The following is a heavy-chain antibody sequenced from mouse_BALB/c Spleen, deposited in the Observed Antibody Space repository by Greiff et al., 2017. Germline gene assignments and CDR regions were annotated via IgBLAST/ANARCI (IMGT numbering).Heavy chain of an antibody. CDR1: GYTFTDYY. Sequence: VQLQQSGPELVKPGASVKMSCKASGYTFTDYYMDWVKQSHGESFEWIGRVNPYNGGTSYNQKFKGKATLTVDKSSSTAYMELNSLTSEDSAVYYCARRGDSSSFAYWGQGTLVTVSA. V-gene: IGHV1-19*01. D-gene: IGHD3-2*01. CDR2: VNPYNGGT. J-gene: IGHJ3*01. CDR3: ARRGDSSSFAY.